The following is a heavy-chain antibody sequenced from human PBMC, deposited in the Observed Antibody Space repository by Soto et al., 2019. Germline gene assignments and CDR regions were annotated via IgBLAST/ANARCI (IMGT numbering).Heavy chain of an antibody. CDR2: IYYSGRT. CDR1: VEYISSSSYY. CDR3: ARQRTTVVTQAYFDH. V-gene: IGHV4-39*01. D-gene: IGHD2-21*02. J-gene: IGHJ4*02. Sequence: SETLSLTCIVSVEYISSSSYYWGWIRQPPGKGLEWIGSIYYSGRTYYNPSFKSRVTISIDTSKNQFSLKLSSVTATDTAVYYCARQRTTVVTQAYFDHWGQGALVTVSS.